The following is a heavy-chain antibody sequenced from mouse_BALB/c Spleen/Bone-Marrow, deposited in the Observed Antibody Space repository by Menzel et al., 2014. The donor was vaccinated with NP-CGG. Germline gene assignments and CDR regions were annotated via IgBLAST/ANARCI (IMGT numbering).Heavy chain of an antibody. Sequence: VQQQQSGAAPVRPGTSVKMSCKAAGHTFTNYWIGWVKQRPGHGLAWIGDIYPGGGYTNYNEKFKGKATLPAGTPSSTAYMQLSSLTSDDSAIYYCARGEDGHDYWGQGTTLTVSS. D-gene: IGHD2-3*01. J-gene: IGHJ2*01. CDR2: IYPGGGYT. CDR3: ARGEDGHDY. CDR1: GHTFTNYW. V-gene: IGHV1-63*02.